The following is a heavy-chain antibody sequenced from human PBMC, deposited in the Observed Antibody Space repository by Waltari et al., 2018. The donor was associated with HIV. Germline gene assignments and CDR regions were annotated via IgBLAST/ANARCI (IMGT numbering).Heavy chain of an antibody. Sequence: QLQLQESGPGLVKPSETLSLTCTVSGGSISSSSYYWGWIRQPPGKGLEWIGSIYYSGSTSYNPSLKSRVTIFLDTSKNPFSLRLSSVTAADTAVYYCASALFYYYDSSGYYHYWGQGTLVTVSS. D-gene: IGHD3-22*01. J-gene: IGHJ4*02. V-gene: IGHV4-39*01. CDR2: IYYSGST. CDR1: GGSISSSSYY. CDR3: ASALFYYYDSSGYYHY.